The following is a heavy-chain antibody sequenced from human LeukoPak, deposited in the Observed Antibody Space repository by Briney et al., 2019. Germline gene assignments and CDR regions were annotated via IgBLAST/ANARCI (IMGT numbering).Heavy chain of an antibody. CDR2: ISACNGNT. CDR1: GYTFTSYG. D-gene: IGHD4-17*01. V-gene: IGHV1-18*01. J-gene: IGHJ4*02. CDR3: ARDLLWGDYGDYGEGY. Sequence: ASVKVSCKASGYTFTSYGISWVRQAPGHGLEWMGWISACNGNTNYAQKLQGRVTMTTDTSTSTAYMELRSLRSDDTAVYYCARDLLWGDYGDYGEGYWGQGTLVTVSS.